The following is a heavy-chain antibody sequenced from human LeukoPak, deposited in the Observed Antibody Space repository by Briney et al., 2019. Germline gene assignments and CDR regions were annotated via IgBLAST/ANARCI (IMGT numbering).Heavy chain of an antibody. CDR3: ARGNKCSSTSCPAVHSYFDY. J-gene: IGHJ4*02. CDR1: GGSFSGYY. D-gene: IGHD2-2*01. V-gene: IGHV4-34*01. Sequence: NPSETLSLTCAVYGGSFSGYYWSWIRQPPGKGLEWIGEINHSGSTNYNPSLKSRVTISVDTSKNQFSLKLSSVTAADTAVYYCARGNKCSSTSCPAVHSYFDYWGQGTLVTVSS. CDR2: INHSGST.